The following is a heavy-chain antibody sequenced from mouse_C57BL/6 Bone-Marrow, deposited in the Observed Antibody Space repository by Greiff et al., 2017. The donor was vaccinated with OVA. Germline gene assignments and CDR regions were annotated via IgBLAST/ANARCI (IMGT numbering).Heavy chain of an antibody. D-gene: IGHD2-4*01. V-gene: IGHV1-19*01. Sequence: EVQLQESGPVLVKPGASVKMSCKASGYTFTDYYMNWVKQSHGKSLEWFGVINPYNGGTSYNQKFKGKATLTVDKSSSTAYMELNSLTSEDSAVYYCARYYDYDWFAYWGQGTLVTVSA. J-gene: IGHJ3*01. CDR3: ARYYDYDWFAY. CDR1: GYTFTDYY. CDR2: INPYNGGT.